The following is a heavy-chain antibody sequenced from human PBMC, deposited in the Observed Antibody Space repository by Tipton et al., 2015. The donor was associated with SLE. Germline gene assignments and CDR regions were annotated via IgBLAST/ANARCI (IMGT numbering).Heavy chain of an antibody. J-gene: IGHJ3*02. Sequence: TLSLTCTVSGGSMSSYFWSWIRQPPGKGLEWTGYIYYSGSTNYNPSLKSRVTISVDTSKNQFSLKLSSVTAADTAVYFCAKVGRAMIGPDAFDIRGQGTMVTVSS. V-gene: IGHV4-59*01. CDR3: AKVGRAMIGPDAFDI. D-gene: IGHD3-22*01. CDR1: GGSMSSYF. CDR2: IYYSGST.